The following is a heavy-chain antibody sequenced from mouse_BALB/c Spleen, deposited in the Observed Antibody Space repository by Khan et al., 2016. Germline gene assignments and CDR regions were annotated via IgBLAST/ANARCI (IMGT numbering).Heavy chain of an antibody. CDR2: INPSSGYT. CDR3: ARGGGNYPYYAMDY. V-gene: IGHV1-4*01. Sequence: VQLQESGAELARPGASVKMSCKASGYTFTSYTMHWVKQRPGQGLEWIGYINPSSGYTNYNQKFKDKATLTADKSSSTAYMQLSSLTSEDSAVYYCARGGGNYPYYAMDYWGQGTSVTVSS. CDR1: GYTFTSYT. D-gene: IGHD2-1*01. J-gene: IGHJ4*01.